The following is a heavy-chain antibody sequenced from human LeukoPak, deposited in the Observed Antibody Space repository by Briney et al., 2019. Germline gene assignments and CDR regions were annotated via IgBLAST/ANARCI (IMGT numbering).Heavy chain of an antibody. Sequence: SETLSLTCTVSGGSISGHYWTWVRQPPGEGLEWIGQIHYSGKADYNPSLRSRITISVDTSKDQMSLKVTSVTAADTAVYYCARFGVDYDMDVWGQGTTVTVS. D-gene: IGHD3-16*01. J-gene: IGHJ6*02. CDR2: IHYSGKA. CDR3: ARFGVDYDMDV. CDR1: GGSISGHY. V-gene: IGHV4-59*11.